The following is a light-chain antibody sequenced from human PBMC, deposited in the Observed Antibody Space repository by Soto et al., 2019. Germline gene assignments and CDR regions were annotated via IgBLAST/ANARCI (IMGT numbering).Light chain of an antibody. J-gene: IGKJ5*01. Sequence: EIVLTQYPLSLPVTPGEPASISCRSSQSLLHSNGYTYLDWYLQKPGQSPQLLIYTLSSRASGVPDRFSGSGSGSAFTLEISRVEAEDVGIYYCMQRLEFPITFGQGTRLEI. V-gene: IGKV2-40*01. CDR3: MQRLEFPIT. CDR2: TLS. CDR1: QSLLHSNGYTY.